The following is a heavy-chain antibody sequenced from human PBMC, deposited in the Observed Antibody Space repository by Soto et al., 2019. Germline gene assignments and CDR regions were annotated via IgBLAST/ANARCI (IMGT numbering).Heavy chain of an antibody. J-gene: IGHJ4*02. D-gene: IGHD6-19*01. V-gene: IGHV3-7*01. CDR2: IKQDGSEK. CDR1: GFTSSSYW. CDR3: ARDIAVAGTFDY. Sequence: LRLSCAASGFTSSSYWMSWVRQAPGKGLEWVANIKQDGSEKYYVDSVKGRFTISRDNAKNSLYLQMNSLRAEDTAVYYCARDIAVAGTFDYWGQGTLVTVSS.